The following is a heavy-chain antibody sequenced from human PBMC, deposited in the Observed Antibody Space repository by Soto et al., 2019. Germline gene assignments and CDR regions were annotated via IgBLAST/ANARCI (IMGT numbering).Heavy chain of an antibody. CDR1: GGTFSSYA. CDR3: ARDAGGYSGYDPDY. J-gene: IGHJ4*02. D-gene: IGHD5-12*01. V-gene: IGHV1-69*13. CDR2: IIPIFGTA. Sequence: SVKVSCKASGGTFSSYAISWVRQAPGQGLEWMGGIIPIFGTANYAQKFQGRVTMTADESTSTAYMELSSLRSEDTAVYYCARDAGGYSGYDPDYWGQGTLVTVSS.